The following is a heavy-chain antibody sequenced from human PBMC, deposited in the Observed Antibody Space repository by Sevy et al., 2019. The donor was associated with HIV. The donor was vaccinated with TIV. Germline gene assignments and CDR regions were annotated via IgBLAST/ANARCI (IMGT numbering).Heavy chain of an antibody. V-gene: IGHV3-11*06. D-gene: IGHD3-10*01. CDR1: GFTFSDYY. Sequence: GGSLRLSCAASGFTFSDYYMSWIRQAPGKGLEWVSYISSSSSYTNYADPVKGRFTISRDNAKNSLYLQMNSLRAEDTAVYYCARDRPRDVLLWFGEEGFNYWGQGTLVTVSS. CDR2: ISSSSSYT. J-gene: IGHJ4*02. CDR3: ARDRPRDVLLWFGEEGFNY.